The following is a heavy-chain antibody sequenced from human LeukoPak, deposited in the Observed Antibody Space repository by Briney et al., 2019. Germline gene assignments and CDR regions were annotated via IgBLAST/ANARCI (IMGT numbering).Heavy chain of an antibody. J-gene: IGHJ5*02. CDR1: GFTFSSYG. V-gene: IGHV3-23*01. D-gene: IGHD2-15*01. CDR2: ISSGGGTI. CDR3: AKYDVVVVAAERWFDP. Sequence: GGSLRLSCAASGFTFSSYGMHWVRQAPGKGLEWVSAISSGGGTIYYAESVKGRFTMSRDNSKNTLYLQMNSLRAEDTAVYYCAKYDVVVVAAERWFDPWGQGTLVTVSS.